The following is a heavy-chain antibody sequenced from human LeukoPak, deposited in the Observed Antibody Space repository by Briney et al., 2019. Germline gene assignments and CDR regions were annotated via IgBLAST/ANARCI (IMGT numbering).Heavy chain of an antibody. CDR1: GGSFSGYY. CDR2: INHSGST. CDR3: ARGKRYSSGYLRYSDL. Sequence: SETLSFTGAVYGGSFSGYYWSWIRQPPGKGLEWIGEINHSGSTNYNPSLKSRVTISVDTSKNQFSLKLSSVTAADTAVYYCARGKRYSSGYLRYSDLWGRGTLVTVSS. V-gene: IGHV4-34*01. D-gene: IGHD6-19*01. J-gene: IGHJ2*01.